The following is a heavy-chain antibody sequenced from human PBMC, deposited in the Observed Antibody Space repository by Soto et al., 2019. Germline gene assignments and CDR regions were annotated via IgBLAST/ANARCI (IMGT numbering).Heavy chain of an antibody. D-gene: IGHD1-26*01. V-gene: IGHV4-31*03. Sequence: SETLSLTSTVSGGSISSGGYYWSWIRQHPGKGLEWIGYIYCSGSTYYNPSLKSRVTMSVDTSKNQFSLKLSSVTAADTAVYYCARAELVGATDYWGQGTLVTVSS. J-gene: IGHJ4*02. CDR3: ARAELVGATDY. CDR1: GGSISSGGYY. CDR2: IYCSGST.